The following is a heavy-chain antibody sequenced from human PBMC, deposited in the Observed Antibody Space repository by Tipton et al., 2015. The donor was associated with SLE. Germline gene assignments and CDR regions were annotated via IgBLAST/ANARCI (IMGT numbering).Heavy chain of an antibody. CDR3: ARAELGDFDY. D-gene: IGHD1-7*01. Sequence: GLVKPSETLSLNCTVSGGSIRSYYWTWIRQPPGKRLEWIAYIYHSGITNYNPSLQSRVTISVDRSKNQFSLRLSSVTAADTAVYYCARAELGDFDYWGPGSLVTVSS. CDR1: GGSIRSYY. J-gene: IGHJ4*02. V-gene: IGHV4-4*09. CDR2: IYHSGIT.